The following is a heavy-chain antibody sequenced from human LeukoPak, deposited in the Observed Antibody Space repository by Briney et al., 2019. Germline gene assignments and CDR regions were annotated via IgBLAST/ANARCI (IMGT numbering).Heavy chain of an antibody. CDR1: TFTVASNY. J-gene: IGHJ4*02. V-gene: IGHV3-53*01. Sequence: GGSLRLSCAVSTFTVASNYMSWVRQTPGKGLVWVSDIYQGGSTYYSDSAKGRFTISRDNSKNTLYLQMNSLRAEDTAVYYCAKRFRGTSGLYYFDSWGQGTLVTVSS. D-gene: IGHD2/OR15-2a*01. CDR2: IYQGGST. CDR3: AKRFRGTSGLYYFDS.